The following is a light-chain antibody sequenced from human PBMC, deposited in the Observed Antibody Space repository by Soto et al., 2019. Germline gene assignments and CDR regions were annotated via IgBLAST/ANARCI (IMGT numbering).Light chain of an antibody. Sequence: EIVLTQFPGTLSLSPGERATLSCRARQSVSSSYLAWYQHKPDQAPRLLIYGASSRATGIPDRFCGSGSGTDFTLTISRLAPEDFAVYYCQYYGSAPYPFGQGTTLEIK. CDR2: GAS. J-gene: IGKJ2*01. CDR1: QSVSSSY. V-gene: IGKV3-20*01. CDR3: QYYGSAPYP.